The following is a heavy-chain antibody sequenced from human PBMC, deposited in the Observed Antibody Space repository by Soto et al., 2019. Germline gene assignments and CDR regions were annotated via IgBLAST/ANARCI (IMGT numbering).Heavy chain of an antibody. D-gene: IGHD6-19*01. V-gene: IGHV1-69*13. J-gene: IGHJ6*02. CDR3: ARDHLSVAGTSPYYYGMDV. CDR1: GGTFSSYA. Sequence: ASVKVSCKASGGTFSSYAISWVRQAPGQGLEWMGGIIPIFGTANYAQKFQGRVTITADEFTSTAYMELSSLRSEDTAVYYCARDHLSVAGTSPYYYGMDVWGQGTTVTVSS. CDR2: IIPIFGTA.